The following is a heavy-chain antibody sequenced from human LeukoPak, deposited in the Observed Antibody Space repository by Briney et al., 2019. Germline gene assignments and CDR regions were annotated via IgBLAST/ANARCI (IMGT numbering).Heavy chain of an antibody. J-gene: IGHJ3*02. Sequence: GASVKVSCKASGYRLSNYDITWVRQAPGQGLEWMGWISPYNGNTKYAETLQGRVTMTTDTSTNTAYMELRSLRSDDMAVYYCARDENPRIWGQGTLVTVSS. CDR1: GYRLSNYD. CDR2: ISPYNGNT. V-gene: IGHV1-18*03. CDR3: ARDENPRI.